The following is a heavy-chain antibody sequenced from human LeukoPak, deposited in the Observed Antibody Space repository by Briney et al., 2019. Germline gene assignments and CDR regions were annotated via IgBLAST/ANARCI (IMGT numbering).Heavy chain of an antibody. Sequence: PGRSLRLSCVVSGFTFSSYGMHWVRQAPGKGLEWVAVISYDGSNKYYADSVKGRFTISRDNSKNTLYLQMNSLRAEDWAVYYCAKRGYYYDSSGYYSRTYFDYWGQGTLVIVSS. CDR1: GFTFSSYG. V-gene: IGHV3-30*18. D-gene: IGHD3-22*01. CDR3: AKRGYYYDSSGYYSRTYFDY. J-gene: IGHJ4*02. CDR2: ISYDGSNK.